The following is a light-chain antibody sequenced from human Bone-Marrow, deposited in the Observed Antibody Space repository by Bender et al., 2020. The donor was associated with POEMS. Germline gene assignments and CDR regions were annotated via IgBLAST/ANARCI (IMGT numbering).Light chain of an antibody. Sequence: QSVLTQPPSASGTPGQTVTISCSGSNSNIGSHYVYWYQQLPGAAPTLLIYRSNQRPSGVPDRFSASKSGTSASLAISGIRSEDEADYYCATWDASLNGWVFGGGNKLTVL. CDR3: ATWDASLNGWV. V-gene: IGLV1-47*01. J-gene: IGLJ3*02. CDR2: RSN. CDR1: NSNIGSHY.